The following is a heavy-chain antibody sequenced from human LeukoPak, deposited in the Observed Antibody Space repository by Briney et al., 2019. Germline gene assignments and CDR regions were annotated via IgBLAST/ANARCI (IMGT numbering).Heavy chain of an antibody. D-gene: IGHD2-21*01. J-gene: IGHJ4*02. CDR3: ARGPFVVINAPDY. Sequence: GSLRLSCVASGFTLSSYWMTWVRQAPGKGLEWVANIEHHGSEKYYVDSVKGRFTISRDNAKNSLYLQMNSLRAEDTAVYYCARGPFVVINAPDYWGQGTLVTVSS. V-gene: IGHV3-7*01. CDR1: GFTLSSYW. CDR2: IEHHGSEK.